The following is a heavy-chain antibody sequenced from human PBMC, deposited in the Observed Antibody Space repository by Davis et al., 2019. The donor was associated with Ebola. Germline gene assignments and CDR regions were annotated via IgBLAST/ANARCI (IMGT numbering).Heavy chain of an antibody. CDR1: GFTFSNSA. D-gene: IGHD3-3*01. V-gene: IGHV3-23*01. CDR2: VSGSGDTT. J-gene: IGHJ5*02. Sequence: GGSLRLSCAASGFTFSNSAMSWVRQAPGKGLEWVSAVSGSGDTTYYADSVKGRFTISRDNAKNSLYLQMNSLRAEDTAVYYCARRYDFWSGYPPRAYNWFDPWGQGTLVTVSS. CDR3: ARRYDFWSGYPPRAYNWFDP.